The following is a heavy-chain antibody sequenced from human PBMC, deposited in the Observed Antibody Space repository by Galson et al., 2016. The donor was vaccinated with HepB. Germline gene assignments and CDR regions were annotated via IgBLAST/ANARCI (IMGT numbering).Heavy chain of an antibody. D-gene: IGHD4-23*01. CDR3: ARGPHYGGYNGLDV. CDR1: GGSIRRSRYY. J-gene: IGHJ6*02. CDR2: IYYSGST. V-gene: IGHV4-39*07. Sequence: SETLSLTCTVSGGSIRRSRYYGGWIRQPPGKGLEWVGSIYYSGSTSYNPSLKSRITISVDTSKNHFSLNVSSLTAADTAVYYCARGPHYGGYNGLDVWGQGTTVTVSS.